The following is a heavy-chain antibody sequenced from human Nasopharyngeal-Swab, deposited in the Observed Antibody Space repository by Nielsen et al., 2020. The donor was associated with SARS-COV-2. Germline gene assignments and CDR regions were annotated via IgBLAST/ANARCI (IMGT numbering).Heavy chain of an antibody. V-gene: IGHV3-48*04. D-gene: IGHD3-3*01. CDR1: GFTFSSYS. CDR3: ARALDSSITIFGVVTRYGMDV. J-gene: IGHJ6*02. Sequence: GGSLRLSCAASGFTFSSYSMNWVRQAPGKGLEWVSSISSSGSTIYYADSVKGRFTISRDNAKNSLNLQMNSLRAEDTAVYYCARALDSSITIFGVVTRYGMDVWGQGTTVTISS. CDR2: ISSSGSTI.